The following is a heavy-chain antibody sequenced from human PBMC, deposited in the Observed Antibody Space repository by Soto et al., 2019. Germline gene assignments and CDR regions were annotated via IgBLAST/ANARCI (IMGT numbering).Heavy chain of an antibody. Sequence: GGSLRLSCAASGFTFSSYAMHWVRQAPGKGLEWVAVISYDGSNKYYADSVKGRFTISRDNSKNTLYLQMNSLRAEDTAVYYCARDNCSSTSCYTGGWFDPWGQGTLVTVSS. CDR2: ISYDGSNK. V-gene: IGHV3-30-3*01. CDR3: ARDNCSSTSCYTGGWFDP. J-gene: IGHJ5*02. CDR1: GFTFSSYA. D-gene: IGHD2-2*02.